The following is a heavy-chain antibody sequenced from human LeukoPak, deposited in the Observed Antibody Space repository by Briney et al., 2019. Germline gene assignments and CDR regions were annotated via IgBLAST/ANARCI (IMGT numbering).Heavy chain of an antibody. CDR3: ARDLFTMIYAFDI. CDR1: GGSFSGYY. CDR2: INHSGST. Sequence: SETLSLTCAVYGGSFSGYYWSWIRQPPGKGLEWIGEINHSGSTNYNPSLKSRVTISVDTSKNQFSLKLSSVTAADTAVYYCARDLFTMIYAFDIWGQGTMVTVSS. V-gene: IGHV4-34*01. D-gene: IGHD3-22*01. J-gene: IGHJ3*02.